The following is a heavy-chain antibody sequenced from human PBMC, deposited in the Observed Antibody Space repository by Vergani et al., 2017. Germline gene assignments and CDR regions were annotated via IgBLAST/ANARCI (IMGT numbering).Heavy chain of an antibody. D-gene: IGHD6-19*01. V-gene: IGHV1-18*04. CDR2: ISADNGNT. Sequence: QVQLVQSGAEVKKPGASVKVSCKSSGYTFTSSGISWVRQAPGQGLEWMGWISADNGNTHYAQKLQGRVTMTTDTSTSTAYMELRSLRSDDTAVYYWASEQWLPIDDFDYWGQGTLVTVSS. CDR1: GYTFTSSG. J-gene: IGHJ4*02. CDR3: ASEQWLPIDDFDY.